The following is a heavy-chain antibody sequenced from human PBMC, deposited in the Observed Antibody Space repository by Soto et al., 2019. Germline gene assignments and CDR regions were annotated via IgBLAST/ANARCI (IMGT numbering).Heavy chain of an antibody. CDR1: GFTFSSYT. CDR2: ISSSSSYI. V-gene: IGHV3-21*01. CDR3: AREHTAMVTDAFDI. J-gene: IGHJ3*02. D-gene: IGHD5-18*01. Sequence: EVQLVESGGGLVKPGGSLRLSCAAYGFTFSSYTMNWVRQAPGKGLEWVSSISSSSSYIYYADSVKGRFTISRDNAKNSLYLQMNSLRAEDTAVYYCAREHTAMVTDAFDIWGQGTMVTVSS.